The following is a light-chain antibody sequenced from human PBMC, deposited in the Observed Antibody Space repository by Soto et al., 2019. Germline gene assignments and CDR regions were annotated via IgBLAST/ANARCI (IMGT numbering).Light chain of an antibody. Sequence: QSVLTQPPSVSGSPGQSVTISCTGTSSDVGAYNLVSWYQHHPGKAPKLIIYDVDKRPSGVPHRFSGSKSGNTAYLTISGLQAEDEADYHCCAYAGSYTFYVFGSGTKVTVL. CDR3: CAYAGSYTFYV. J-gene: IGLJ1*01. V-gene: IGLV2-11*01. CDR2: DVD. CDR1: SSDVGAYNL.